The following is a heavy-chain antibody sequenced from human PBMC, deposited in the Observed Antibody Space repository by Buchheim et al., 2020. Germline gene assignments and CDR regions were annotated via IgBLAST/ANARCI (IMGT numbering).Heavy chain of an antibody. V-gene: IGHV3-30-3*01. CDR1: GFTFNNYA. CDR3: ARGWSDYGTHETAYHLIPSAIDC. D-gene: IGHD4-17*01. J-gene: IGHJ4*02. Sequence: QVQLVESGGGVVQPGRSLRLSCAASGFTFNNYAMHWVRQAPGEGLEWVAVISYDGDNKYYADSVKGRFTISRDNSKNTVYLHMNILTTEDAAVYFCARGWSDYGTHETAYHLIPSAIDCWGQGTL. CDR2: ISYDGDNK.